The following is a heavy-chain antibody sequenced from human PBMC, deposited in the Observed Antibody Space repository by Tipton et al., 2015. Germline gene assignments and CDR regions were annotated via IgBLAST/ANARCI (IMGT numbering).Heavy chain of an antibody. D-gene: IGHD2-2*01. CDR2: LYYSGSS. J-gene: IGHJ6*02. Sequence: TLSLTCTVSGDSISSSSYYWGWIRQPPGKGLEWIGSLYYSGSSYYNPSLKSRVTMSVDTSRNQFSLKLSSVTAADTAVYYCARETPGALHCNSTSCYWSTYGMDVWGQGTTVTVSS. V-gene: IGHV4-39*07. CDR3: ARETPGALHCNSTSCYWSTYGMDV. CDR1: GDSISSSSYY.